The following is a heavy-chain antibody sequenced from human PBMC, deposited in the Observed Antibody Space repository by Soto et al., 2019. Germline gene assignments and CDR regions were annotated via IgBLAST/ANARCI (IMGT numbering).Heavy chain of an antibody. CDR3: ARVPNYYDSSGYYYYYFDY. CDR2: TCYRSKWYN. V-gene: IGHV6-1*01. J-gene: IGHJ4*02. D-gene: IGHD3-22*01. Sequence: SQTLSLTCAISGDSVSSNSAAWNWIRQSPSRGLEWLGRTCYRSKWYNDYAVSVKSRITINPDTSKNQFSLQLNSVTPEDTAVYYCARVPNYYDSSGYYYYYFDYWGQGTLVTVSS. CDR1: GDSVSSNSAA.